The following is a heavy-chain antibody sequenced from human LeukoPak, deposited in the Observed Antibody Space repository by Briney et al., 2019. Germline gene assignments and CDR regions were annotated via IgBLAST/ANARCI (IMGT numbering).Heavy chain of an antibody. Sequence: SETLSLTCNVSGGAVTGSTYYWAWIRQPPGKGLEWIGSMYYSGSTYFNPSLKSRVTISVDTSKNQFSLKLTSVTAADTAIYYCARGGVTRYHYYYMDVWGKGTTVTVSS. D-gene: IGHD4-23*01. CDR2: MYYSGST. J-gene: IGHJ6*03. CDR1: GGAVTGSTYY. CDR3: ARGGVTRYHYYYMDV. V-gene: IGHV4-39*01.